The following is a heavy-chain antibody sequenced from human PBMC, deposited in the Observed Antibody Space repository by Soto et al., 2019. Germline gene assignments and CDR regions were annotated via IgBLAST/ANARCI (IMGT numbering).Heavy chain of an antibody. V-gene: IGHV4-31*03. CDR2: IYYSGST. Sequence: SETLSLTCTVSGGSISSGGYYWSWIRQHPGKGLEWIGYIYYSGSTYYNPSLKSRVTISVDTSKNQFSLKLSSVTAADTAVYYCARVWRAPYDYSKQDYYYGMDVWGQGTTVTVSS. CDR3: ARVWRAPYDYSKQDYYYGMDV. CDR1: GGSISSGGYY. J-gene: IGHJ6*02. D-gene: IGHD4-4*01.